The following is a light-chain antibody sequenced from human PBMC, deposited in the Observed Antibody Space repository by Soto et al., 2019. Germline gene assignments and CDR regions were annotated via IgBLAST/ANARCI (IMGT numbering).Light chain of an antibody. Sequence: NFMLTQPHSVSESPGKTVIISCTRSSGGFPSNSVQWYQQRPGSAPTTIISEDNQRPSGVPDRFSGSTDGSSNSASLIISGLQTEDEADYYCQSYDSNTLVFGGGTKVTVL. CDR3: QSYDSNTLV. CDR2: EDN. J-gene: IGLJ2*01. V-gene: IGLV6-57*03. CDR1: SGGFPSNS.